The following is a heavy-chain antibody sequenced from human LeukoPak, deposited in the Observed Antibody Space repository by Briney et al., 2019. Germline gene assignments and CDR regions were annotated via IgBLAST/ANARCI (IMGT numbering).Heavy chain of an antibody. CDR3: ASTVAAKLDY. V-gene: IGHV1-18*04. D-gene: IGHD6-19*01. Sequence: ASVKVSCTASGYTFTSYGISWVRQAPGQGLEWIGCISAYNGNTNYAQKLQGRVTMTTDTSTSTAYMELRSLRSDDTAVYYCASTVAAKLDYWGQGTLVTVSA. J-gene: IGHJ4*02. CDR2: ISAYNGNT. CDR1: GYTFTSYG.